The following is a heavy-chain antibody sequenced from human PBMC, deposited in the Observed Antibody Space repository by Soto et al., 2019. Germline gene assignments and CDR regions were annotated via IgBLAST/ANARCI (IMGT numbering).Heavy chain of an antibody. V-gene: IGHV3-23*01. Sequence: DVQLLESGGGLVQPGGSLRLSCAASGFRFSTYDMSWVRQAPGKGPEWVSVMSGSGSGTYYADSVKGRFTISRDNSKNTLYLQMNSLRAEDTAVYYCVRHAKLTTVTANVGYYYGLDVWGQGTTVTVSS. D-gene: IGHD4-4*01. CDR1: GFRFSTYD. J-gene: IGHJ6*02. CDR3: VRHAKLTTVTANVGYYYGLDV. CDR2: MSGSGSGT.